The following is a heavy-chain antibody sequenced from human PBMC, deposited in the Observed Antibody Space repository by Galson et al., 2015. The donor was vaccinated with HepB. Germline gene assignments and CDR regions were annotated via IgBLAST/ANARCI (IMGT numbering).Heavy chain of an antibody. V-gene: IGHV3-30-3*01. CDR3: ARGYYYGSGSYYGGMDV. CDR1: GFTFSSYA. J-gene: IGHJ6*02. D-gene: IGHD3-10*01. Sequence: SLRLSCAASGFTFSSYAMHWVRQAPGKGLEWVAVISYDGSNKYYADSVKGRFTISRDNSKNTLYLQMNSLRAEDTAVYYCARGYYYGSGSYYGGMDVWGQGTTVTVSS. CDR2: ISYDGSNK.